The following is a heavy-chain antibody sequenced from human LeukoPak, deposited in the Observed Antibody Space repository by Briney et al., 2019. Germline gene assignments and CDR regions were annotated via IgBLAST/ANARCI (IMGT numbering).Heavy chain of an antibody. CDR2: ISWNSGSI. CDR1: GFTFSSYA. Sequence: GGSLRLSCAASGFTFSSYAMHWVRQAPGKGLEWVSGISWNSGSIGHADSVKGRFTISRDNAKNSLYLQMNSQRAEDMALYYCAKAGTTWDYFDYWGQGTLVTVSS. D-gene: IGHD1-1*01. CDR3: AKAGTTWDYFDY. V-gene: IGHV3-9*03. J-gene: IGHJ4*02.